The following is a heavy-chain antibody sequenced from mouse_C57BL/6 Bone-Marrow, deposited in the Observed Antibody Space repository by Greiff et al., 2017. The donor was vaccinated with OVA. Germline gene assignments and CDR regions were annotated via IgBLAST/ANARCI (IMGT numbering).Heavy chain of an antibody. CDR3: AGDRHYYGSLYAMDY. J-gene: IGHJ4*01. CDR2: ITHSGET. Sequence: QVQLKESGPGLVKPSQSLFLTCSITGFPITSGYYWIWIRQSPGKPLEWMGYITHSGETFYNPSLQSPISITRETSKNQFFLQLNSVTTEDTAMYYCAGDRHYYGSLYAMDYWGQGTSVTVSS. D-gene: IGHD1-1*01. CDR1: GFPITSGYY. V-gene: IGHV12-3*01.